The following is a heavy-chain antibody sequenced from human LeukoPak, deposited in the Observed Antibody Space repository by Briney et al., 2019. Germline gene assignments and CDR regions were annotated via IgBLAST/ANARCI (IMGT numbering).Heavy chain of an antibody. CDR3: TTDFSRSYNWFDP. CDR2: IKSKTDGGTT. Sequence: GGSLRLSCAASGFTVSSNYMNGVRQAPGKGLEWVGRIKSKTDGGTTDYAAPVKGRFTISRDDSKNTLYLQMNSLKTEDTAVYYCTTDFSRSYNWFDPWGQGTLVTVSS. J-gene: IGHJ5*02. CDR1: GFTVSSNY. D-gene: IGHD2-2*01. V-gene: IGHV3-15*01.